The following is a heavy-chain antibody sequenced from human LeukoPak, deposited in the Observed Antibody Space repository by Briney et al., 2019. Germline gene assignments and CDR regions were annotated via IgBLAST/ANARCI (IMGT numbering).Heavy chain of an antibody. J-gene: IGHJ2*01. V-gene: IGHV3-13*01. CDR3: TKELCGSRAACAGGSYYDF. CDR2: IGVTGDT. Sequence: QAGGSLRLSCAASGFTFSKDDFHWVRQAPGKGLEWVAAIGVTGDTYYADSVKGRFTISREDAANSLYLQMRSLGAGDTALYYCTKELCGSRAACAGGSYYDFWGRGALVTVSS. D-gene: IGHD2-15*01. CDR1: GFTFSKDD.